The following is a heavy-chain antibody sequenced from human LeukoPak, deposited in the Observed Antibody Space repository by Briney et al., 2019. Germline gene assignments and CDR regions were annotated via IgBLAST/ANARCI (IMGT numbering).Heavy chain of an antibody. Sequence: GGSLRLSCAASGFTFTSYGMSWVRQAPGKELEWVSTISGSGGSRHYADFVKGRFTISRDNFKNTVSLQMNSLRAEDTAVYYCAKDLPDYGDYEVGYWGQGTLVTVSS. D-gene: IGHD4-17*01. CDR2: ISGSGGSR. J-gene: IGHJ4*02. V-gene: IGHV3-23*01. CDR1: GFTFTSYG. CDR3: AKDLPDYGDYEVGY.